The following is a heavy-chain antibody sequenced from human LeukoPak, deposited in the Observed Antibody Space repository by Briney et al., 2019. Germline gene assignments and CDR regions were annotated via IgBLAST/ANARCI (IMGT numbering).Heavy chain of an antibody. Sequence: SETLSLTCTVSIGSITGYYWSWIRQPPAKGLEWIGYIYYGGSARYNPSLMSRVTISVDPSKNQFSLKLSSVTAADTAVYYCCSSPSTLNWFDPWGQGSLVTVSS. V-gene: IGHV4-59*08. CDR1: IGSITGYY. CDR3: CSSPSTLNWFDP. J-gene: IGHJ5*02. CDR2: IYYGGSA. D-gene: IGHD6-13*01.